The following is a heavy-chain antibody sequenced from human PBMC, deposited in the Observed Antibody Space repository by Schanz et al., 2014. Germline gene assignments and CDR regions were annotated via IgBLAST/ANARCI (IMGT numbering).Heavy chain of an antibody. CDR2: IGVDGTTT. CDR3: TRDVRLDRRGNWFDP. D-gene: IGHD1-1*01. J-gene: IGHJ5*02. V-gene: IGHV3-23*04. CDR1: GFTLSNYA. Sequence: EVQLVESGGGLAQPGGSLRLSCAASGFTLSNYAMSWVRQAPGKGLEWVSVIGVDGTTTYYADSVKGRFTISRDNSKNTLYLQMNSLRAEDTAVYYCTRDVRLDRRGNWFDPWGQGTLVTVSS.